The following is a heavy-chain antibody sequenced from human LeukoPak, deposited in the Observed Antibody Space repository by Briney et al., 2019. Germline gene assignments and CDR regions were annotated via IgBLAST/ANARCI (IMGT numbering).Heavy chain of an antibody. J-gene: IGHJ5*02. V-gene: IGHV3-11*01. CDR2: INTSGAMK. CDR1: GFTFSDYY. CDR3: ARAAGWFDP. Sequence: GGSLRLSCTASGFTFSDYYMTWIRQAPGKGLEWVSDINTSGAMKHYADSVKGRFTISRDNAKNSVYLQVNSLRDEDTAIYYCARAAGWFDPWGQGTLVTVSS.